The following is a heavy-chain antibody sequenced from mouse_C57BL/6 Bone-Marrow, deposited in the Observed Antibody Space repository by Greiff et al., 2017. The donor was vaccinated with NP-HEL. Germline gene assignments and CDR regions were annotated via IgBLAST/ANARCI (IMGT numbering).Heavy chain of an antibody. CDR1: GYTFTDYN. V-gene: IGHV1-22*01. J-gene: IGHJ1*03. CDR2: INPNNGGT. CDR3: ASYGSSLYWYFDV. Sequence: VQLQQSGPELVKPGASVKMSCKASGYTFTDYNMHWVKQSHGKSLEWIGYINPNNGGTSYNQKFKGKATLTVNKSSSTAYMELRSLTSEDSAVYYCASYGSSLYWYFDVWGTGTTVTVSS. D-gene: IGHD1-1*01.